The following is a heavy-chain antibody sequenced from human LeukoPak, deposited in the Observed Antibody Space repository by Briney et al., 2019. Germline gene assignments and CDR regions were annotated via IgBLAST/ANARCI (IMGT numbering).Heavy chain of an antibody. Sequence: SGTLSLTCAVSGGSISNSNWWSWVRQPPGKGLEWIGEIFHSGNTNYNPSLKSRVTISVDKSKNQCSLKLSSVTAADTAVYYCARANYDILTGWGHFDYWGQGTLVTVSS. D-gene: IGHD3-9*01. CDR2: IFHSGNT. V-gene: IGHV4-4*02. J-gene: IGHJ4*02. CDR3: ARANYDILTGWGHFDY. CDR1: GGSISNSNW.